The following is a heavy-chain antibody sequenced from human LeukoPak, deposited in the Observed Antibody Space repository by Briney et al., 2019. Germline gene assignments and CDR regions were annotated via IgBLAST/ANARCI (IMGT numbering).Heavy chain of an antibody. Sequence: PGGSLRLSCAASGFTFSSYAMSWVRQAPGKGLEWVSSISSSSSYIYYADSVKGRFTISRDNAKNSLYLQMNSLRAEDTAVYYCARDPAYYYDSSGYSYASYFDYWGQGTLVTVSS. V-gene: IGHV3-21*01. CDR1: GFTFSSYA. D-gene: IGHD3-22*01. CDR3: ARDPAYYYDSSGYSYASYFDY. J-gene: IGHJ4*02. CDR2: ISSSSSYI.